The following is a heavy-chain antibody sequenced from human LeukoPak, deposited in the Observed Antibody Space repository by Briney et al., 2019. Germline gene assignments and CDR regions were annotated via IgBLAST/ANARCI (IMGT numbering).Heavy chain of an antibody. Sequence: PSETLSLICAVYGGSFSGYYWSWIRQPPGKGLEWIGEINHSGSTNYNPSLKSRVTISVDTSKNQFSLKLSSVTAADTAVYYCARGPAIFGVVIIKPLDYWGQGTLVTVSS. CDR2: INHSGST. CDR3: ARGPAIFGVVIIKPLDY. V-gene: IGHV4-34*01. J-gene: IGHJ4*02. D-gene: IGHD3-3*01. CDR1: GGSFSGYY.